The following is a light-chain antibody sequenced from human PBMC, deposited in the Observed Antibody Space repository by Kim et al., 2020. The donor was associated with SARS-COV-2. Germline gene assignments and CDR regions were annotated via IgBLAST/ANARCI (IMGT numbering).Light chain of an antibody. CDR2: EDN. J-gene: IGLJ2*01. Sequence: TVTISCTGSSGSIASNYVQWYQQRPGRAPTTVIYEDNQRPSGVPDRFSGSIDSSSNSASLTISGLKTEDEADYYCQSYDSSNHVVFGGGTQLTVL. V-gene: IGLV6-57*02. CDR1: SGSIASNY. CDR3: QSYDSSNHVV.